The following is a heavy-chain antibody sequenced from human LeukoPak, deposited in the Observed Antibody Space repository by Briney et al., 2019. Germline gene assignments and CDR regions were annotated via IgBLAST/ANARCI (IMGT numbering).Heavy chain of an antibody. D-gene: IGHD6-19*01. CDR1: GFALSSYS. J-gene: IGHJ4*02. Sequence: GGSLRLSCAASGFALSSYSMNWVRQAPGKGLEWVSAISGSGGSTYYADSVKGRFTISRDNSKNTLYLQMNSLRAEDTAVYYCAKAQWLVLFPFDYWGQGTLVTVSS. CDR3: AKAQWLVLFPFDY. V-gene: IGHV3-23*01. CDR2: ISGSGGST.